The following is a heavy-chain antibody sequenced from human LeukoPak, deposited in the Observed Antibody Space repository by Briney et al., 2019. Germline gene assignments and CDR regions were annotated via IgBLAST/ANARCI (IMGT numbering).Heavy chain of an antibody. Sequence: SETLSLTCTVSGGSISSYYWSWIRQPPGKGLEWIGYIYYSGSTNYNPPLKSRVTISVDTSKNQFSLKLSSVTAADTAVYYCARVGPLDSYGDYFDYWGQGTLVTVSS. D-gene: IGHD5-18*01. CDR3: ARVGPLDSYGDYFDY. V-gene: IGHV4-59*01. CDR1: GGSISSYY. J-gene: IGHJ4*02. CDR2: IYYSGST.